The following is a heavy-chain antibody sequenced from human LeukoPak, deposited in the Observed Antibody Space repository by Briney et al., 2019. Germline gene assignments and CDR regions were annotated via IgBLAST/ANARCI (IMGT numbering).Heavy chain of an antibody. CDR3: ARDRPDSSGSFDY. CDR2: IWYDGSNK. CDR1: GFTFSSYP. J-gene: IGHJ4*02. D-gene: IGHD3-22*01. V-gene: IGHV3-33*08. Sequence: GGSLRLSCAASGFTFSSYPMHWVRQTPGKGLEWVAVIWYDGSNKYYADSVKGRFTISRDNSKNTLYLQMNSLRAEDTAVYYCARDRPDSSGSFDYWGQGTLVTVSS.